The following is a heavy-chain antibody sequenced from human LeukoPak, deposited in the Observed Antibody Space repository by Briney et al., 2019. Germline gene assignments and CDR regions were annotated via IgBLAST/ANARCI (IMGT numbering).Heavy chain of an antibody. CDR1: GFTFSSYG. CDR2: ISYDGSNK. CDR3: ARDGQDLNYYCGGDCYSGGYFDS. V-gene: IGHV3-30*19. J-gene: IGHJ4*02. D-gene: IGHD2-21*02. Sequence: GGSLRLSCAASGFTFSSYGMHWVRQAPGKGLEWVAVISYDGSNKYYADSVKGRFTISRDNSKNTLYLQMNSLRAEDTAVYYCARDGQDLNYYCGGDCYSGGYFDSWGQGTLVTVSS.